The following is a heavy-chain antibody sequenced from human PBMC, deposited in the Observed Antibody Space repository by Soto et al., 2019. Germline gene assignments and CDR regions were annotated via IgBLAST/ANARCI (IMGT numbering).Heavy chain of an antibody. CDR3: ARHERQQLVLNY. Sequence: QLQLQESGPGLVKPSETLSLTCTVSGGSISSSSYYWGWIRQPPGKGLEWIGSIYYSGSTYYNPSLKSRVTISVDTSKNQFSLKLSSVTAADTAVYYCARHERQQLVLNYWGQGTLVTVSS. CDR2: IYYSGST. J-gene: IGHJ4*02. D-gene: IGHD6-13*01. CDR1: GGSISSSSYY. V-gene: IGHV4-39*01.